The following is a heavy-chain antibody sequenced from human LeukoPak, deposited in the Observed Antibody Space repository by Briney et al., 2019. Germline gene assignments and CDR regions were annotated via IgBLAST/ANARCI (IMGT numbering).Heavy chain of an antibody. Sequence: ASVKVSCKASGYTFTGYYMHWVRQAPGQGLEWMGWINPNSGGTNYAQKFQGRVTMTRDTSISTAYMELSRLRSDDTAVYYCARHPPYPVAGTLWPDHDDYWGQGTLVTVSS. CDR2: INPNSGGT. J-gene: IGHJ4*02. CDR1: GYTFTGYY. D-gene: IGHD6-19*01. CDR3: ARHPPYPVAGTLWPDHDDY. V-gene: IGHV1-2*02.